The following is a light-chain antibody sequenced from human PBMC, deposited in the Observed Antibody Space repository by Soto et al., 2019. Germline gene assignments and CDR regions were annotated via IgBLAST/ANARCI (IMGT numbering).Light chain of an antibody. V-gene: IGKV1-9*01. CDR1: QVLSSY. CDR3: QQLNTYPLT. J-gene: IGKJ4*01. CDR2: GVS. Sequence: DIPLTQSPSFLSASVRDRVTITCRASQVLSSYLAWYQQKPGKAPKLLIYGVSTLQSGVPSRFSGSGSGTEFTLTIISLQPEEFATYYCQQLNTYPLTFGGGTKVEIK.